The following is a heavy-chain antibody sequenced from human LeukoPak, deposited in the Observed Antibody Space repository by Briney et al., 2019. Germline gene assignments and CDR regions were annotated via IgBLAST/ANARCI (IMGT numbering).Heavy chain of an antibody. D-gene: IGHD5-18*01. CDR3: ARGGYSYGFDAFDI. CDR1: GFTFSSYA. J-gene: IGHJ3*02. Sequence: GGSLRLSCAASGFTFSSYAMSWVRQAPGKGLEWVANIKQDGSEKYYVDSVKGRFTISRDNAKNSLYLQMNSLRAGDTAVYYCARGGYSYGFDAFDIWGQGKMVTVSS. V-gene: IGHV3-7*04. CDR2: IKQDGSEK.